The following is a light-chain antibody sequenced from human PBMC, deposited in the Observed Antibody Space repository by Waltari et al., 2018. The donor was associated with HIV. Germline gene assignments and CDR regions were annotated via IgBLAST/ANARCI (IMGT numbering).Light chain of an antibody. CDR1: SSDVGSYNY. J-gene: IGLJ1*01. Sequence: QSALTQPASVSGSPGQSITISCSGTSSDVGSYNYVSWYQHHPGQAPKLMIYDVDNRLPGVSRRCCGSKSGNTASLTISGLRAEDEADDYGGSYTSSSTYVFGTGTEVTVL. V-gene: IGLV2-14*03. CDR3: GSYTSSSTYV. CDR2: DVD.